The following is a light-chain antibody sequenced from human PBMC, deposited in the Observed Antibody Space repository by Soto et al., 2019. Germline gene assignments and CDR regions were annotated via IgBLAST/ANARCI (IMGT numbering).Light chain of an antibody. Sequence: QSVLTQPPSASGTPGQRVTISCSGSSSNVGGDYVYWFQQLPGTAPKLLIYTNNRRPSGVPDRFSGSKSGTSASLAISGLRSEDEADYCCAAWDDSLSAWVFGGGTKLTVL. V-gene: IGLV1-47*02. J-gene: IGLJ3*02. CDR1: SSNVGGDY. CDR3: AAWDDSLSAWV. CDR2: TNN.